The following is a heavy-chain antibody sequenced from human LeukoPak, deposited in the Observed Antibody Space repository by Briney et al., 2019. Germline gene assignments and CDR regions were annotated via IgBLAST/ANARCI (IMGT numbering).Heavy chain of an antibody. V-gene: IGHV4-34*01. Sequence: PSETLSLTCAVYGGSFSGYYWSWIRQPPGKGLEWIGEINHSGSTNYHPSLKSRVTISVDTSKNQFSLKLSSVTAADTAVYYCARAPGYSSGWYGARGTSRYFDYWGQGTLVTVSS. CDR1: GGSFSGYY. CDR3: ARAPGYSSGWYGARGTSRYFDY. D-gene: IGHD6-19*01. CDR2: INHSGST. J-gene: IGHJ4*02.